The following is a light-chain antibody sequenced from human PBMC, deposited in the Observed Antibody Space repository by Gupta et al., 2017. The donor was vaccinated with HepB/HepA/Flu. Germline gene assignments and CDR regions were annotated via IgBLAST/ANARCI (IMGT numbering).Light chain of an antibody. CDR3: QQYNNWPPLT. CDR1: QSVNSN. J-gene: IGKJ4*01. V-gene: IGKV3-15*01. CDR2: GAS. Sequence: EILMTQSPATLSVSTGERATLSCRASQSVNSNLAWYQQKPGQAPRLLIYGASTRATGTPARFSGSGSGTEFTLTISSLQSEDFALYYCQQYNNWPPLTFGGGTKVEMK.